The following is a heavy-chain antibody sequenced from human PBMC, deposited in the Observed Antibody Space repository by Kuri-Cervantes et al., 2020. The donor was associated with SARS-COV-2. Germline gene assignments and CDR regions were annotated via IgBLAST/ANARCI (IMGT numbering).Heavy chain of an antibody. Sequence: LSLTCAASGFTFSSYWMSWVRQAPGKGLEWVANIKQDGSEKYYVDSVKGRFTISRDNAKNSLYLQMNSLRAEDTAVYYCARDGVADYYYYYMDVWGKGTTVTVSS. D-gene: IGHD2-15*01. J-gene: IGHJ6*03. CDR3: ARDGVADYYYYYMDV. CDR1: GFTFSSYW. CDR2: IKQDGSEK. V-gene: IGHV3-7*01.